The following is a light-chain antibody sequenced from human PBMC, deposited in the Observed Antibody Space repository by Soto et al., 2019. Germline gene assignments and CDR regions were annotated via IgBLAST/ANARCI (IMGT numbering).Light chain of an antibody. Sequence: EMVMTQSPATLSVSPGERATLSCRASQSVSSNLAWYHQKPGQAPRLLIYGASTRATGIPGRFSGSGSGTEFTLTISSLQSGDFAVYYCQQYNNWPHTFGQGTKVETK. J-gene: IGKJ1*01. CDR1: QSVSSN. CDR3: QQYNNWPHT. CDR2: GAS. V-gene: IGKV3-15*01.